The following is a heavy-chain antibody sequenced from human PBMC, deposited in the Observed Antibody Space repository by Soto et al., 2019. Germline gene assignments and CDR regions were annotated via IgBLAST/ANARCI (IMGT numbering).Heavy chain of an antibody. J-gene: IGHJ6*02. CDR1: GFTFSNYG. Sequence: QSGGSLRLSCAASGFTFSNYGMHWVRQAPGKGLEWVAIIWHDVNNKYYADSVRGRFIISRDNSKNRLYLQMNSLRAEDTAVYYCAIDLVRASDSYGLDVWGQGTQVTVS. V-gene: IGHV3-33*03. CDR3: AIDLVRASDSYGLDV. CDR2: IWHDVNNK. D-gene: IGHD1-26*01.